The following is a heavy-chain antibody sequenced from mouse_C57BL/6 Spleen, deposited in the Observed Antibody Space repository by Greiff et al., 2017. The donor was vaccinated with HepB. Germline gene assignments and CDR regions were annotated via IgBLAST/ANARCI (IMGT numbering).Heavy chain of an antibody. Sequence: VQLQQSGAELVRPGASVTLSCKASGYTFTDYEMHWVKLTPVHGLEWIGAIDPETGGTAYNQKFKGKAILTADKSSSTAYMELRSLTSEDSAVYYCTRKRLVDYWGQGTTLTVSS. V-gene: IGHV1-15*01. CDR3: TRKRLVDY. J-gene: IGHJ2*01. CDR1: GYTFTDYE. D-gene: IGHD4-1*01. CDR2: IDPETGGT.